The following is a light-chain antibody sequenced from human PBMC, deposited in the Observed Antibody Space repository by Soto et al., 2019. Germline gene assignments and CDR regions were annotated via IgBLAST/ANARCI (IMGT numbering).Light chain of an antibody. CDR1: SSDVGGFSY. CDR2: EVS. Sequence: QSALTQPASVSGSPGQSITISCTGTSSDVGGFSYVSWYQQHPGKAPKLMIYEVSNRPPGVSNRFSGSKSGSTASLTISGLQAEDEADYYCSSYTSANSWVFGGGTKLTVL. V-gene: IGLV2-14*01. CDR3: SSYTSANSWV. J-gene: IGLJ3*02.